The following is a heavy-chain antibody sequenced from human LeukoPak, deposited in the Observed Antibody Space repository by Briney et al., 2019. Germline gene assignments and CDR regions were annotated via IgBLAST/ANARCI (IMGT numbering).Heavy chain of an antibody. CDR2: IYTSGNT. D-gene: IGHD2/OR15-2a*01. Sequence: PSETLSLTCTVSGGSISSGSNYWSWIRQPAGKGLEWIGRIYTSGNTHYKPSLKSRVTISLNTSKNQFSLKLSSVTAADTAVYYCTRGDNNWGQGTLVTVSS. V-gene: IGHV4-61*02. J-gene: IGHJ4*02. CDR3: TRGDNN. CDR1: GGSISSGSNY.